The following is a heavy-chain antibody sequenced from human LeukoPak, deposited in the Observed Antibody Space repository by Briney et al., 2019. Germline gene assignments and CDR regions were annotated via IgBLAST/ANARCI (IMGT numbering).Heavy chain of an antibody. V-gene: IGHV1-18*01. D-gene: IGHD3-22*01. CDR1: GYTFATYL. CDR2: ISAQSGNT. J-gene: IGHJ5*01. CDR3: ARSDYYDSSGYDS. Sequence: ASVKVSCKASGYTFATYLISWVRQAPGQGLEWMGRISAQSGNTNYAQNVQGRASLAADAATGTAYMELRSLRFDDTVIYYCARSDYYDSSGYDSWGQGTLVTVSS.